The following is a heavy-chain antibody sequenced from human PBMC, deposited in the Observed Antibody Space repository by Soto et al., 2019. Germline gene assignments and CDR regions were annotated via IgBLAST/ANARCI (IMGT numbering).Heavy chain of an antibody. Sequence: QVQLVQSGAEEKKPGASVKESCEASGNTFTGHAIQWVRQAPGKRHAWMGWINPGNSNTKYSQKFHGRVPITTDTSASTAYMELTSLRSEDTAVYYCARSAISTFGGLMGPFDCWCPGNLVIFSS. CDR3: ARSAISTFGGLMGPFDC. J-gene: IGHJ4*02. D-gene: IGHD3-16*01. CDR1: GNTFTGHA. CDR2: INPGNSNT. V-gene: IGHV1-3*05.